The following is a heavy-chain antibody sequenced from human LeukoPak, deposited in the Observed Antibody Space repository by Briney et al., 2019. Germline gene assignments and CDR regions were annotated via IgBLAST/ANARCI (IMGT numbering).Heavy chain of an antibody. CDR1: GFTFSSYA. J-gene: IGHJ4*02. CDR3: AKDRIVVVVAAASDY. V-gene: IGHV3-23*01. D-gene: IGHD2-15*01. Sequence: GGPLRLSCAASGFTFSSYAMSWVRQAPGKGLEWVSAISGSGGSTYYADSAKGRFTISRDNSKNTLYLQMNSLRAEDTAVYYCAKDRIVVVVAAASDYWGQGTLVTVSS. CDR2: ISGSGGST.